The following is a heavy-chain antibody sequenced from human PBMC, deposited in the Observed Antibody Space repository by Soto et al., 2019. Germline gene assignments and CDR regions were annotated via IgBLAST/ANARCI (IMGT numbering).Heavy chain of an antibody. CDR2: IYYSGSN. CDR1: GGSISSGDYY. Sequence: PSETLSLTCTVSGGSISSGDYYWSWIRQPPGKGLEWIGYIYYSGSNYYNPSLKSRVTISVDTSKNQFSLKLSSVTAADTAVYYCARELEGYDSSGLNWFDPWGQGTLFTVSS. J-gene: IGHJ5*02. V-gene: IGHV4-30-4*01. CDR3: ARELEGYDSSGLNWFDP. D-gene: IGHD3-22*01.